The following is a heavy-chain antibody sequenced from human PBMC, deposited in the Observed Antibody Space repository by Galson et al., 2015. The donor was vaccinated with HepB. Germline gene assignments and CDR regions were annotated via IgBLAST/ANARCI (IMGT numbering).Heavy chain of an antibody. Sequence: QSGAEVKKPGASVKVSCKASGYTFTSYGISWVRQAPGQGLEWMGWISAYNGNTNYAQKPQGRVTMTTDTSTSTAYMELRSLRSDDTAVYYCASSRYYDILTGYYMGDYYYGMDVWGQGTTVTVSS. CDR3: ASSRYYDILTGYYMGDYYYGMDV. CDR2: ISAYNGNT. J-gene: IGHJ6*02. V-gene: IGHV1-18*04. D-gene: IGHD3-9*01. CDR1: GYTFTSYG.